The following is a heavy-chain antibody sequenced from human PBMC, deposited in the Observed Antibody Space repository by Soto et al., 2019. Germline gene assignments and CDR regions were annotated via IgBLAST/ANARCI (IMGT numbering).Heavy chain of an antibody. CDR3: ARGNYGASGIAY. CDR2: IWYDGNNK. D-gene: IGHD1-7*01. CDR1: GFTFSDQF. J-gene: IGHJ4*02. Sequence: PGGSLRLSCTASGFTFSDQFMDWVRQAPGKGLEWVAVIWYDGNNKYYSESVKGRFTISRDNSKNTVFLEMSSLRAEDTAVYYCARGNYGASGIAYWGRGALVTVSS. V-gene: IGHV3-33*08.